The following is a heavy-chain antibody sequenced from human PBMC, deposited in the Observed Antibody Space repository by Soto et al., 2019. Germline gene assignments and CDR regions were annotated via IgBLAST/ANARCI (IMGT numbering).Heavy chain of an antibody. CDR1: GFTFSSYW. D-gene: IGHD6-25*01. CDR3: ARVQGIAAVLYGMDV. Sequence: HPGGSLRLSCAASGFTFSSYWMGWVRQAPGKGLEWVANIKQDGSEKYYVDSVKGRFTISRDNAKNSLYLQMNSLRAEDTAVYYCARVQGIAAVLYGMDVWGQGTTVTVSS. V-gene: IGHV3-7*01. J-gene: IGHJ6*02. CDR2: IKQDGSEK.